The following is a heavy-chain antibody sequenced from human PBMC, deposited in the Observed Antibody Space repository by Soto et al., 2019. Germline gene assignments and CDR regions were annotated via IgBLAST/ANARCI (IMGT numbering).Heavy chain of an antibody. V-gene: IGHV3-23*01. CDR3: AKADQSWGYSSSWYYFDY. J-gene: IGHJ4*02. CDR1: GFTFSSYA. CDR2: ISGSGGST. Sequence: GGSLRLSCAASGFTFSSYAMSWVRQAPGKGLEWVSAISGSGGSTYYADSVKGRFTISRDNSKNTLYLQMNSLRAEDMAVYYCAKADQSWGYSSSWYYFDYWGQGTLVTVSS. D-gene: IGHD6-13*01.